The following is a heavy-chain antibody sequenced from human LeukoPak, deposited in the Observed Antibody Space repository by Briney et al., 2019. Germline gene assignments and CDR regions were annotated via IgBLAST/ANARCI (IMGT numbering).Heavy chain of an antibody. D-gene: IGHD4-11*01. Sequence: GGSLRLSCAASGFTFSSYSMNWVRQAPGKGLEWVSSISSSSSYIYYADSVKDRFTISRDNAKNSLYLQMNSLRAEDTAVYYCAKGYSNPSHFVYWGQGALVTVSS. CDR1: GFTFSSYS. V-gene: IGHV3-21*04. CDR2: ISSSSSYI. CDR3: AKGYSNPSHFVY. J-gene: IGHJ4*02.